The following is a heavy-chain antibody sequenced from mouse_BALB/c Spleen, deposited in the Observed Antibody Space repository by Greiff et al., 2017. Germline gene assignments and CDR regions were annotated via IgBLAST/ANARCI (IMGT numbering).Heavy chain of an antibody. D-gene: IGHD2-3*01. CDR1: GFTFTDYY. Sequence: EVQLVESGGGLVQPGGSLRLSCATSGFTFTDYYMSWVRQPPGKALEWLGFIRNKANGYTTEYSASVKGRFTISRDNSQSILYLQMNTLRAEDSATYYCATYDNYYAMDYWGQGTSVTVSS. CDR2: IRNKANGYTT. CDR3: ATYDNYYAMDY. V-gene: IGHV7-3*02. J-gene: IGHJ4*01.